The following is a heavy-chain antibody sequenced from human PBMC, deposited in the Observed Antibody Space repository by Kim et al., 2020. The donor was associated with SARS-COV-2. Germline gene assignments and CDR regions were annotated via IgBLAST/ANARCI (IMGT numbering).Heavy chain of an antibody. J-gene: IGHJ4*02. CDR2: ISYDGSNK. Sequence: GGSLRLSCAASGFTFSSYGMHWVRQAPGKGLEWVAVISYDGSNKYYADSVKGRFTISRDNSKNTLYLQMNSLRAEDTAVYYCAKDVGPGYGDYVIDYWGQGTLVTVSS. CDR3: AKDVGPGYGDYVIDY. CDR1: GFTFSSYG. V-gene: IGHV3-30*18. D-gene: IGHD4-17*01.